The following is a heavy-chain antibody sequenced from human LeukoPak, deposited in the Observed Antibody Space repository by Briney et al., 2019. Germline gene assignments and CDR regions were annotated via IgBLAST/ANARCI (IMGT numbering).Heavy chain of an antibody. Sequence: PGGSLRLSCAASGFTFSSYSMNWVRQAPGKGLEWVSSISSSSSYIYYADSVKGRFTISRDNAKNSLYLQMNSLRAEDTAVYYCARDLAPYYYDSSGYWFDYWGQGTLVTVSS. D-gene: IGHD3-22*01. J-gene: IGHJ4*02. CDR1: GFTFSSYS. CDR2: ISSSSSYI. V-gene: IGHV3-21*01. CDR3: ARDLAPYYYDSSGYWFDY.